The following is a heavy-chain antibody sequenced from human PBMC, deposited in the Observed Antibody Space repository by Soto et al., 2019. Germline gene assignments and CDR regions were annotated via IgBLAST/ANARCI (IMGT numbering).Heavy chain of an antibody. J-gene: IGHJ4*02. D-gene: IGHD4-17*01. Sequence: SETLSLTCAVYGGAFGGYYWSWIRQPPGKGLEWIGEINHSGSTNYNPSLKSRVTISVDTSKNQFSLKLSSVTAADTAVYYCARVGTVTKTFDYWGQGTLVTVS. V-gene: IGHV4-34*01. CDR3: ARVGTVTKTFDY. CDR1: GGAFGGYY. CDR2: INHSGST.